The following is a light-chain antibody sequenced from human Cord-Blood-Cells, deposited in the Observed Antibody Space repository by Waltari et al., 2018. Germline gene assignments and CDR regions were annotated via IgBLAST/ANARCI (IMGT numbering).Light chain of an antibody. J-gene: IGKJ4*02. CDR1: QSVSNN. CDR3: QQYNNWPPLT. Sequence: EIVMTQSPATLSVSPGERATLSGRASQSVSNNLAWYQQKPGQAPRLLIYGASTRATGIPARCSGSGSGTEFTRTISSLQSEDFAVYYCQQYNNWPPLTFGGGTKVEIK. V-gene: IGKV3D-15*01. CDR2: GAS.